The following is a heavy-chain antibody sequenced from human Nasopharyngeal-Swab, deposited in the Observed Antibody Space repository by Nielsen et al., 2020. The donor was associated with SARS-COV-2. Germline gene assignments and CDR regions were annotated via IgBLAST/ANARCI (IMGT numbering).Heavy chain of an antibody. Sequence: VRQAPGKGLEWVAVISYDGSNKYYAGSVKGRFTISRDNSKNTLYLQMNSLRAEDTAVYYCARDWIGNFDYWGQGTLVTVSS. J-gene: IGHJ4*02. CDR3: ARDWIGNFDY. CDR2: ISYDGSNK. V-gene: IGHV3-30*04. D-gene: IGHD3-10*01.